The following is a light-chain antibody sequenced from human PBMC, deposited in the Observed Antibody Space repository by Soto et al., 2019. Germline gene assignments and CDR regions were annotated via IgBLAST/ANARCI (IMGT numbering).Light chain of an antibody. CDR3: QQDSNWPLT. V-gene: IGKV3-15*01. Sequence: EIVMTQSPATLSVSPGERATLSCRASQSVSSNLAWYQQKPGQAPRLLIYASSTRATGIPARFSGSGSGTEFTLTISSLQSEDFAVYYCQQDSNWPLTFGGGTKMEIK. CDR2: ASS. CDR1: QSVSSN. J-gene: IGKJ4*01.